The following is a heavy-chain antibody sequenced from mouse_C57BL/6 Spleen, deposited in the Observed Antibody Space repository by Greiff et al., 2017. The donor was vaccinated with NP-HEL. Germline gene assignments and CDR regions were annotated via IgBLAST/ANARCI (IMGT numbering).Heavy chain of an antibody. Sequence: QVQLKESGAELVRPGTSVKMSCKASGYTFTNYWIGWAKQRPGHGLEWIGDIYPGGGYTNYNEKFKGKATLTADKSSSTAYMQFSSLTSEDSAIYYCARWDGNYDLYYAMDYWGQGTSVTVSS. V-gene: IGHV1-63*01. CDR1: GYTFTNYW. J-gene: IGHJ4*01. D-gene: IGHD2-1*01. CDR2: IYPGGGYT. CDR3: ARWDGNYDLYYAMDY.